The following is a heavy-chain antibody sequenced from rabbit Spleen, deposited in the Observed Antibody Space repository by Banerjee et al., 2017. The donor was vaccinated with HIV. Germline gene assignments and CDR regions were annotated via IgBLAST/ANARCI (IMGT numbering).Heavy chain of an antibody. CDR1: GFSFSNNYV. CDR2: ISAGNSPGT. Sequence: QEQLEESGGDLVKPGASLTLTCTASGFSFSNNYVMCWVRQAPGKGLEWIACISAGNSPGTYYASWAKGRFTISKTSSTTVTLQLSSLTAADTATYFCARASNGYTNYGMDLWGPGTLVTVS. D-gene: IGHD1-1*01. CDR3: ARASNGYTNYGMDL. V-gene: IGHV1S45*01. J-gene: IGHJ6*01.